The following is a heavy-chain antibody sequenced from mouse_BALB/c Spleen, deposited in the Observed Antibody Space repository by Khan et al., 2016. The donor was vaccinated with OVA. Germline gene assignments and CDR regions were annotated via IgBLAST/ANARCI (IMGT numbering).Heavy chain of an antibody. CDR1: GYTFTSYW. CDR2: IAPGSGST. CDR3: ARSNYYGRSLYALDY. Sequence: DMVKPGASVKLSCKASGYTFTSYWINWIKQRPGQGLEWIGRIAPGSGSTNYNEMFKGKATLTVDTSSSTAYRQLSSLSSEDSAVYFCARSNYYGRSLYALDYWGQGTSVTVSS. V-gene: IGHV1S41*01. D-gene: IGHD1-2*01. J-gene: IGHJ4*01.